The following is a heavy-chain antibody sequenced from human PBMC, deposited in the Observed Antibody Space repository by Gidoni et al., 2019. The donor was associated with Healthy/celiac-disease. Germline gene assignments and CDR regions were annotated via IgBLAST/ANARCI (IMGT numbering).Heavy chain of an antibody. V-gene: IGHV3-23*01. Sequence: EVQLLESGGGLVQPGGSLRLSCAASGFTFSSYAMSWARQDPGKGMEWVSAISGSGGSTYYADSVKGRFTISRDNSKNTLYLQMNSLRAEDTAVYYCAKRFGGGSYLSTPRLGWCFDYWGQGTLVTVSS. CDR2: ISGSGGST. CDR1: GFTFSSYA. D-gene: IGHD1-26*01. J-gene: IGHJ4*02. CDR3: AKRFGGGSYLSTPRLGWCFDY.